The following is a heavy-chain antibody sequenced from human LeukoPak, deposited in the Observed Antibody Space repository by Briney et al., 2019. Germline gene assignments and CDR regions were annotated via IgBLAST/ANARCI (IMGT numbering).Heavy chain of an antibody. CDR2: ISTISSTI. Sequence: GGSLRLSCVASGFTFSTYSMNWVRQAPGKGLEWVSFISTISSTIYYAASVDGRFTISRDNAKNSLYLQMNSLSAEDTAVYYCARALGATHPFDYWGQGTLVTVSS. CDR1: GFTFSTYS. D-gene: IGHD1-26*01. CDR3: ARALGATHPFDY. J-gene: IGHJ4*02. V-gene: IGHV3-48*04.